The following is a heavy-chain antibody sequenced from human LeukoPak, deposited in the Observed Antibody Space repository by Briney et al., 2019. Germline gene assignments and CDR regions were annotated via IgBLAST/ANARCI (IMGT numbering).Heavy chain of an antibody. CDR1: GGSFSGYY. CDR3: ARRSIAVAGIFDY. J-gene: IGHJ4*02. CDR2: INHSGST. D-gene: IGHD6-19*01. Sequence: SETQSLTCAVYGGSFSGYYWSWIRQPPGKGLEWIGEINHSGSTNYNPSLKSRVTISVNTSKNQFSLKLSSVTAADTAVYYCARRSIAVAGIFDYWGQGTLVTVSS. V-gene: IGHV4-34*01.